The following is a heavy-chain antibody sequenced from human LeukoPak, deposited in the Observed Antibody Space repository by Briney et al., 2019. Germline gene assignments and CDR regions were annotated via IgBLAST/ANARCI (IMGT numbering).Heavy chain of an antibody. CDR2: INWNGGST. V-gene: IGHV3-20*04. J-gene: IGHJ4*02. D-gene: IGHD6-13*01. CDR3: ARSQFGRQQLLLFDY. Sequence: GGSLRLSCAASGFTFDDYGMSWVRQAPGKGLEWVSGINWNGGSTGYADSVKGRFTISRDNAKNSLYLQMNSLRAEDTALYYCARSQFGRQQLLLFDYWGQGTLVTVSS. CDR1: GFTFDDYG.